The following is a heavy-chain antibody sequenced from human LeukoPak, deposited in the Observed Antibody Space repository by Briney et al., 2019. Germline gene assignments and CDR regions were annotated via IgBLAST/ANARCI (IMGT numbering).Heavy chain of an antibody. D-gene: IGHD3-22*01. CDR1: GFTFSSYA. V-gene: IGHV3-23*01. J-gene: IGHJ4*02. Sequence: GGSLRLSCAASGFTFSSYAMSWVRQAPGKGLEWVSAISGSGGSTYYADSVKGRFTISRDNSKNTLYLQMNSLRAEDTAVYYCAKGGEITILVVAIRGEFDYWGQGTLVTVSS. CDR3: AKGGEITILVVAIRGEFDY. CDR2: ISGSGGST.